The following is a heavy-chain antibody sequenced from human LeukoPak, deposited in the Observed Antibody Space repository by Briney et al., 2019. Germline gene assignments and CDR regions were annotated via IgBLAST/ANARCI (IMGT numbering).Heavy chain of an antibody. J-gene: IGHJ4*02. D-gene: IGHD6-13*01. Sequence: PGGSLRLSCAASGFTFSSYWMHWVRQAPGKGPVWVSRINSDGISTSYADSVKGRFTISRDNAKNSLYLQMNSLRAEDTAVYYCARAAASAFDYWGQGTLVTVSS. V-gene: IGHV3-74*01. CDR1: GFTFSSYW. CDR2: INSDGIST. CDR3: ARAAASAFDY.